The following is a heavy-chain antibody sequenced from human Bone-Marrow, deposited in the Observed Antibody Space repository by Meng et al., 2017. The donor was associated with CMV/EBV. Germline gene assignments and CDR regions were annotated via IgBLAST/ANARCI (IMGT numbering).Heavy chain of an antibody. V-gene: IGHV3-11*01. J-gene: IGHJ4*02. CDR2: ISSSGSTI. Sequence: GESLKISCAASGFTFSDYYMSWIRQAPGKGLEWVSYISSSGSTIYYADSVKGRFTISRDNAKNSLYLQMNSLRADDTAVYYCAAGQYSGHDFDLWGQGTLVTVSS. CDR3: AAGQYSGHDFDL. CDR1: GFTFSDYY. D-gene: IGHD5-12*01.